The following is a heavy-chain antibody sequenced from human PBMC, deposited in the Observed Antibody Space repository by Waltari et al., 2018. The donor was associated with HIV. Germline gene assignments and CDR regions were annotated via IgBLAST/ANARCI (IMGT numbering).Heavy chain of an antibody. CDR2: ISYDGSNK. CDR1: GFTLSSYD. CDR3: ARDPYYYDSSGYLCYFDY. Sequence: QVQLVESGGGVVQPGRSLRLSCAASGFTLSSYDMPWVRQAPGKGLEWVAVISYDGSNKYYADSVKGRFTISRDNSKNTLYLQMNSLRAEDTAVYYCARDPYYYDSSGYLCYFDYWGQGTLVTVSS. J-gene: IGHJ4*02. V-gene: IGHV3-30-3*01. D-gene: IGHD3-22*01.